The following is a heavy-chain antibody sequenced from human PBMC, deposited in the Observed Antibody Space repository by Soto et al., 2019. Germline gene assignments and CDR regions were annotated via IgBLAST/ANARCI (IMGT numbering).Heavy chain of an antibody. Sequence: GGSLRLSCAASGFTFSDYAMSWVHQAPGKGLEWVSTIRGTDGTTYYSDSVKGRFTISRDNSKNTLYLQMNSLRAEDAAIYYCARKGGSFYGPFDYWGQGTLVTVSS. CDR2: IRGTDGTT. CDR1: GFTFSDYA. V-gene: IGHV3-23*01. CDR3: ARKGGSFYGPFDY. J-gene: IGHJ4*02. D-gene: IGHD1-26*01.